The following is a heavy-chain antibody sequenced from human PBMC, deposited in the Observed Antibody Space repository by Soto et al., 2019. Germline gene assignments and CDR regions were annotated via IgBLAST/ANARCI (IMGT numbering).Heavy chain of an antibody. J-gene: IGHJ4*02. CDR3: ARGYGSCFDY. CDR1: GGSFSGYY. CDR2: INHSGST. V-gene: IGHV4-34*01. D-gene: IGHD3-10*01. Sequence: SETLSLTCAVHGGSFSGYYWNWIRQPPRKGLEWIGEINHSGSTNYNPSLKSRVTISLDTSKNQFSLKLSSVTAADTAVYYCARGYGSCFDYWGQGTLVTVSS.